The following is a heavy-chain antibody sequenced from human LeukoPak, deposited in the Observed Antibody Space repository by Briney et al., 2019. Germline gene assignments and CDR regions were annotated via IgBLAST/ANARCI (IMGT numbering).Heavy chain of an antibody. D-gene: IGHD2-15*01. J-gene: IGHJ4*02. CDR3: ARDRYSDFDY. V-gene: IGHV4-59*12. Sequence: SETLSLTCTVSGGSISSYYWSWIRQPPGKGLEWIGYIYYSGSTSYNPSLKSRVTISVDTSKNQFSLKLSSVTAADTAVYYCARDRYSDFDYWGQGTLVTVSS. CDR2: IYYSGST. CDR1: GGSISSYY.